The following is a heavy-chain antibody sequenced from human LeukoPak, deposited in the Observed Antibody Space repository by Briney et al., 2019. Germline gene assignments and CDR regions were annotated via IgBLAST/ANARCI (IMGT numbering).Heavy chain of an antibody. V-gene: IGHV3-7*05. CDR3: ARDSGCNAFDY. J-gene: IGHJ4*02. CDR2: INQDGSAK. CDR1: GFLFSNSW. D-gene: IGHD5-12*01. Sequence: GGSLRLSCADSGFLFSNSWMAWVRQAPGRGLEWLANINQDGSAKTCVDSVKGRFTISRDNAKNSLYLQMNSLRAEDTAMYYCARDSGCNAFDYWGQGTLVTVSS.